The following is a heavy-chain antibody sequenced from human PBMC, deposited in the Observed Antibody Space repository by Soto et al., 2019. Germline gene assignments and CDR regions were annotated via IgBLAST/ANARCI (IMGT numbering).Heavy chain of an antibody. CDR3: ADTPTYCSGGSCHGY. CDR2: ISGSGGST. Sequence: PGGSLTLSCAPSGFTFSTYAMRWVRPAAGKGLEWVSAISGSGGSTYYADSVKGRFTISRDNSKNTLYLQMNRLRAEDTAVYYCADTPTYCSGGSCHGYWGQGTLVTVSS. D-gene: IGHD2-15*01. J-gene: IGHJ4*02. CDR1: GFTFSTYA. V-gene: IGHV3-23*01.